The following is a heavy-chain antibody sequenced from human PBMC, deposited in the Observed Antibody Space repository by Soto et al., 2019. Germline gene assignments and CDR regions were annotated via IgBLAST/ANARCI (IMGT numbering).Heavy chain of an antibody. D-gene: IGHD6-19*01. CDR1: GGTFSSYA. V-gene: IGHV1-69*12. Sequence: QVQLVQSGAEVKKPGSSVKVSCKASGGTFSSYAISWVRQAPGQGLEWMGGIIPIFGTANYAQKFQGRVTITAEESTXKAXMXPSSLRSEDTAVYYCARSGRAGTTWISSPSPFGVDYWGQGTLVTVSS. CDR3: ARSGRAGTTWISSPSPFGVDY. J-gene: IGHJ4*02. CDR2: IIPIFGTA.